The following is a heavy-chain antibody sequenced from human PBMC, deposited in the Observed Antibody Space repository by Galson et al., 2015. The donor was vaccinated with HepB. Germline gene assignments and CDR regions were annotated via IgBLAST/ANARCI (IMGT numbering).Heavy chain of an antibody. J-gene: IGHJ4*02. Sequence: LRLSCAASGFTFSDYYMSWIRQAPGKGLEWVSYISSSGSTIYYADSVKGRFTISRDNAKNSLYLQMNSLRAEDTAVYYCARAPYSSSWYNPFFDYWGQGTLVTVSS. CDR3: ARAPYSSSWYNPFFDY. CDR1: GFTFSDYY. V-gene: IGHV3-11*01. D-gene: IGHD6-13*01. CDR2: ISSSGSTI.